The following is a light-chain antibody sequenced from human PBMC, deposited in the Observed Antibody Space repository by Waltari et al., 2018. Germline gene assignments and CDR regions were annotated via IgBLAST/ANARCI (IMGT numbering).Light chain of an antibody. CDR1: RDISRW. J-gene: IGKJ1*01. Sequence: DIQMTQSPSTLSASIGDTVTITFRASRDISRWLAWYQQKPGKAPNLLISKASTLESGVPSRFNGSGSGTKFSLTLSSLQPDDFATYYCQQYKTYSPWAFGQGTKVEIK. CDR3: QQYKTYSPWA. V-gene: IGKV1-5*03. CDR2: KAS.